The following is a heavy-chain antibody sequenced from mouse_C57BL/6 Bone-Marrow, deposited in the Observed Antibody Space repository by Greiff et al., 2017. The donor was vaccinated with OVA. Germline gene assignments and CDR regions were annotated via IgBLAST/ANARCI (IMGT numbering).Heavy chain of an antibody. CDR3: TAYYGNYVGFAY. Sequence: VQLQQSGAEIVRPGASVKLSCTASGFNITDDYMHWVKQRPEQGLEWIGWIDPENGDTEYASNFQGKATITADTSSHTAYLQLSSRTSEDTAVYYCTAYYGNYVGFAYWGQGTLVTVSA. D-gene: IGHD2-10*01. J-gene: IGHJ3*01. V-gene: IGHV14-4*01. CDR1: GFNITDDY. CDR2: IDPENGDT.